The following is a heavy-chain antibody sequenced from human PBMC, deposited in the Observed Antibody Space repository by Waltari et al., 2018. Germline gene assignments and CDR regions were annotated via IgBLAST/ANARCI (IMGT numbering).Heavy chain of an antibody. V-gene: IGHV3-33*05. CDR1: GSTRGKYG. J-gene: IGHJ6*02. CDR3: AREFSRICFHALDG. Sequence: QVQVVESGGGVVQPGGSRGLAWGAAGSTRGKYGGHWVRQAPGKGLGWVAVIQYDGSIKNYADSVKGRFTISRENSKHTLYLEMNSLRAEDTAVYYCAREFSRICFHALDGWGQGTAVTVSS. D-gene: IGHD3-3*02. CDR2: IQYDGSIK.